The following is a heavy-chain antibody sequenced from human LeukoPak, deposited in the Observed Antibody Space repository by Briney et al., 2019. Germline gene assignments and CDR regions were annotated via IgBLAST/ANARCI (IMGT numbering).Heavy chain of an antibody. D-gene: IGHD1-26*01. CDR3: ASTKGELGFDY. CDR1: GGSISSYY. Sequence: SETLSLTCTVSGGSISSYYWRWIRQPPGKGLEWIGYIYYSGSTNYNPSLKSRVTISVDTSKNQFSLKLSSVTAADTAVYYWASTKGELGFDYWGQGTLVTVSS. CDR2: IYYSGST. J-gene: IGHJ4*02. V-gene: IGHV4-59*01.